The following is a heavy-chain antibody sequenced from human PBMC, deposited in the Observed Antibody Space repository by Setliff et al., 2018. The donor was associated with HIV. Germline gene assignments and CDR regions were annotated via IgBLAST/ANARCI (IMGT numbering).Heavy chain of an antibody. D-gene: IGHD3-3*01. CDR2: ITADNGNT. Sequence: GASVKVSCKASGYTFTSYGITWVRQAPGQGLEWMGWITADNGNTNYAQRFKGRVTMTSDTSTSTAYMELRGLTSEDTAVYFCARGLGALEWEKRDGDAFDIWGQGTMVTVSS. V-gene: IGHV1-18*01. J-gene: IGHJ3*02. CDR3: ARGLGALEWEKRDGDAFDI. CDR1: GYTFTSYG.